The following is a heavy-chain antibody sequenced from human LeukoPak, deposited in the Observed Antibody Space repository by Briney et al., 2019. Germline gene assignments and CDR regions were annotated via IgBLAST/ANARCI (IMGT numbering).Heavy chain of an antibody. V-gene: IGHV3-23*01. J-gene: IGHJ4*02. CDR1: GFTFSSYA. CDR3: AKLLVGATKGDY. D-gene: IGHD1-26*01. CDR2: ISGSGGST. Sequence: GSLSLSCAASGFTFSSYAMSWVRQAPGKGLEWVSAISGSGGSTYYADSVKGRFTISRDNSKNTLYLQMNSLRAEDTAVYYCAKLLVGATKGDYWGQGTLVTVSS.